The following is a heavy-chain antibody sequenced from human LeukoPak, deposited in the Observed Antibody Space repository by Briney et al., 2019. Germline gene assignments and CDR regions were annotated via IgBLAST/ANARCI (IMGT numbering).Heavy chain of an antibody. CDR1: GYSFPSYW. CDR2: IYPSGSNT. V-gene: IGHV5-51*01. CDR3: AKYSCYDGSVDY. Sequence: GESLKISCKGSGYSFPSYWIGWVRQMTGKGLDGMGIIYPSGSNTRYSPSFQGQVTISANKSISTAYLQWSSLKDSDTAMYYCAKYSCYDGSVDYWGQGTLVTVSS. J-gene: IGHJ4*02. D-gene: IGHD5-12*01.